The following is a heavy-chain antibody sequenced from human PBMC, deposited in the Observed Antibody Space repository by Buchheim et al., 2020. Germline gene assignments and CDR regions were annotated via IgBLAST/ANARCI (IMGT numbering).Heavy chain of an antibody. V-gene: IGHV3-48*04. CDR2: ISSSGSTI. CDR1: GFTFSSYS. J-gene: IGHJ6*02. CDR3: ARFQVRSSSWIYYYYGMDV. D-gene: IGHD6-13*01. Sequence: EVQLVESGGGLVQPGGSLRLSCAASGFTFSSYSMNWVRQAPGKGLEWVSYISSSGSTIYYADSVKGRFTISRDNAKNSLYLQMNSLRAEDTAVYYCARFQVRSSSWIYYYYGMDVWGQGTT.